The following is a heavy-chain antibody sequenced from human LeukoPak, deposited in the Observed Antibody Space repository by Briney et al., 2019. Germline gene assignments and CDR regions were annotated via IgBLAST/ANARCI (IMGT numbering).Heavy chain of an antibody. Sequence: GGSLRLSCAASGFTFSDYYMSCIRQAPGKGLEWVSYTSSSVSIIYYADSVKGRFTISRDNAKNSLYLQMNSLRAEDTAVYYCARESEGGGYCSGGSWYFDYWGQGTLVTVSS. CDR1: GFTFSDYY. CDR2: TSSSVSII. CDR3: ARESEGGGYCSGGSWYFDY. V-gene: IGHV3-11*01. D-gene: IGHD2-15*01. J-gene: IGHJ4*02.